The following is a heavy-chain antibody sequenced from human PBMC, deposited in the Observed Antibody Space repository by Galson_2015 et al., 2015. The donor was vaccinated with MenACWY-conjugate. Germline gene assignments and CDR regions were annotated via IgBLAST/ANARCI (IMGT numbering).Heavy chain of an antibody. CDR2: IKQDGREK. V-gene: IGHV3-7*03. CDR1: GFAFSSYW. Sequence: SLRLSCAVSGFAFSSYWMSWVRQAPGKGLEWVANIKQDGREKNYVDSVRGRFTISRDNADNSVYLQMDSLRAEDTAVYYCVQLITLDFWGQGTLVTVSS. D-gene: IGHD3-16*01. J-gene: IGHJ4*02. CDR3: VQLITLDF.